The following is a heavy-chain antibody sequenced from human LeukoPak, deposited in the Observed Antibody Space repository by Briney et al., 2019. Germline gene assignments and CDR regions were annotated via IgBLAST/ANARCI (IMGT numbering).Heavy chain of an antibody. CDR3: ASTDGGSDYYSDY. D-gene: IGHD2-15*01. J-gene: IGHJ4*02. V-gene: IGHV3-30-3*01. CDR2: ISYDGSNK. CDR1: GFTFSSYA. Sequence: GGSLRLSCAASGFTFSSYAMHWVRQAPGKGLEWVAVISYDGSNKYYADSVKGRFTISRDNSKNTLYLQMNSLRAEDTAVYYCASTDGGSDYYSDYWGQGTLVTVSS.